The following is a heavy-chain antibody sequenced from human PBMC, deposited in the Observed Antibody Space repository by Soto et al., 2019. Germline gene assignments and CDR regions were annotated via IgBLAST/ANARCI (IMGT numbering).Heavy chain of an antibody. Sequence: GGSLRLSCAASGFTFSSYAMSWVRQAPGKGLEWVSAISGSGGSTYYADSVKGRFTISRDNSKNTLYLQMNSLRAEDTAVYYCAKASRKMGAAYYYYMDVWGKGTTVTVSS. D-gene: IGHD2-8*01. J-gene: IGHJ6*03. V-gene: IGHV3-23*01. CDR1: GFTFSSYA. CDR2: ISGSGGST. CDR3: AKASRKMGAAYYYYMDV.